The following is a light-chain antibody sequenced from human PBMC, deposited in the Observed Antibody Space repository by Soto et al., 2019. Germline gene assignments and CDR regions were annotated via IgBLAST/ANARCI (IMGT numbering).Light chain of an antibody. CDR1: QSVSSN. CDR2: GAS. J-gene: IGKJ5*01. Sequence: EIVMTRSPATLSVSPGERATLSCRASQSVSSNLAWYQQKPGQAPRLLIYGASTRATGIPARFSGSGSGTEFTLTISSLQSEDFAVYYCQQYNNLPPTFGQGTRLEIK. CDR3: QQYNNLPPT. V-gene: IGKV3-15*01.